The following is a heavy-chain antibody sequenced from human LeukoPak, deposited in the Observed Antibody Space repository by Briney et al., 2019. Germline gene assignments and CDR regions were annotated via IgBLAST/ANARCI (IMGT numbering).Heavy chain of an antibody. CDR1: GFTFSSYA. D-gene: IGHD2-15*01. V-gene: IGHV3-30*04. J-gene: IGHJ4*02. Sequence: GGSLRLSCAASGFTFSSYAMHWVRQAPGKGLEWVAVISYDGSNKYYADSVKGRFTISRDNSKNTLYLQMNSLRAEDTAVYYCARRYCSGGSCYFDYWGQGTLVTVSS. CDR3: ARRYCSGGSCYFDY. CDR2: ISYDGSNK.